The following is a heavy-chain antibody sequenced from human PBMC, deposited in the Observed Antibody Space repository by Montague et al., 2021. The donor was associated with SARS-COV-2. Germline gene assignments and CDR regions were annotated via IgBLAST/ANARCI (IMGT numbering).Heavy chain of an antibody. CDR3: AKVNERERASYYYGMDV. V-gene: IGHV3-23*03. CDR1: GFSFNTHV. CDR2: IYSDGRT. D-gene: IGHD1-1*01. Sequence: SLRLSCAATGFSFNTHVVTWVRQSPGKGLEWVAIIYSDGRTYYGDSVKGRFTISTDSSKTTLYVQMNNLRPEDTAVYYCAKVNERERASYYYGMDVWGHGTTGTVS. J-gene: IGHJ6*02.